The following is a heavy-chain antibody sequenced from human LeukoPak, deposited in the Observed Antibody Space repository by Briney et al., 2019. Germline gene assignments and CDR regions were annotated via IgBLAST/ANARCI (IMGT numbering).Heavy chain of an antibody. CDR2: IYSSGST. CDR3: ARVGSTWSYYFDF. J-gene: IGHJ4*02. V-gene: IGHV4-30-4*01. D-gene: IGHD3-10*01. Sequence: SQTLSLTCAVSGVSISDEDYYWSWVRRPPGKGLEWIGYIYSSGSTYYDPSLKSRATISVDTSKNQFSLGLSSVTAADTAVYYCARVGSTWSYYFDFWGQGTLVPVSS. CDR1: GVSISDEDYY.